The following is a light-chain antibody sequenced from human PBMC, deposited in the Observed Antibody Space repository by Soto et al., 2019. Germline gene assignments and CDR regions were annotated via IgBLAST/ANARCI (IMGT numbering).Light chain of an antibody. V-gene: IGKV3-20*01. J-gene: IGKJ1*01. CDR2: GAS. CDR1: QSVSNNY. CDR3: QQYGSSDT. Sequence: EIVLTQSPGTLSLSPGERATLSCRASQSVSNNYLAWYQQKPGQAPRLLIYGASNRATGIPDRFSGSGPGKDFTPTLSSLEAEAFARYYYQQYGSSDTFRQGAKGDIX.